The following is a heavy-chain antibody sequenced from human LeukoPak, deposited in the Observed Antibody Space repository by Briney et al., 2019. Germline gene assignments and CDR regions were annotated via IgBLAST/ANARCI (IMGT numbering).Heavy chain of an antibody. Sequence: GGSLRLSCAASGFTFSSYSMNWVRQAPGKGLEWVSSISSSSSYIYYADSVKGRFTISRDNAKNSLYLQMNSLRAEDTAVYYCARDTTYDFWSGYDYWGQGTLVTVSS. CDR3: ARDTTYDFWSGYDY. D-gene: IGHD3-3*01. J-gene: IGHJ4*02. CDR1: GFTFSSYS. CDR2: ISSSSSYI. V-gene: IGHV3-21*01.